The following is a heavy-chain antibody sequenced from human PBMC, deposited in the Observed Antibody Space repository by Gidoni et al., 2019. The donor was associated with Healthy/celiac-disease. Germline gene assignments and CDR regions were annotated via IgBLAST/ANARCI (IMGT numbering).Heavy chain of an antibody. V-gene: IGHV4-30-2*01. Sequence: QLQLQQSGSGLVRPSQTLSLPCAVSGGSISSGGYSWSWFRQPPAKGLEWSGYIYHSGSTYYNPSLKSRVTITVDRSKNQFSLKLRSVTAADTDVYDCDRVGGGWPDYDYGMDVWGQGTTVTVSS. D-gene: IGHD2-15*01. CDR1: GGSISSGGYS. CDR2: IYHSGST. J-gene: IGHJ6*02. CDR3: DRVGGGWPDYDYGMDV.